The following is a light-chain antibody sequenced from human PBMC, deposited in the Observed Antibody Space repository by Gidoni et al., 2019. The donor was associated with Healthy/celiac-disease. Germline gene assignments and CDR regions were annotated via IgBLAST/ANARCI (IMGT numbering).Light chain of an antibody. CDR3: QQYYSYSWT. J-gene: IGKJ1*01. Sequence: AIRMTQSPSSFSASTGDRVTITCRASQGISSYLAWYQQKPGKAPKLLIYAASTLQSGVPSRFSGSGSGTDFTLTISCLQSEDFATDYCQQYYSYSWTFGQXTKVEIK. V-gene: IGKV1-8*01. CDR1: QGISSY. CDR2: AAS.